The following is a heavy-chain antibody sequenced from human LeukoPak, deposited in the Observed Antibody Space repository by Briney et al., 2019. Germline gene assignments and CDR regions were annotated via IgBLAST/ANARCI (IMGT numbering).Heavy chain of an antibody. D-gene: IGHD6-19*01. CDR3: ARDLSSGWFHFDC. J-gene: IGHJ4*02. CDR1: GFTVSNSY. Sequence: GGSLRLSCAASGFTVSNSYMSWVRQAPGKGLEWVSVIYSGGSTYYTDSVKGRFTISRDNSKNTLYLQMNSLRAEDTAVYYCARDLSSGWFHFDCWGQGTLVTVSS. CDR2: IYSGGST. V-gene: IGHV3-53*01.